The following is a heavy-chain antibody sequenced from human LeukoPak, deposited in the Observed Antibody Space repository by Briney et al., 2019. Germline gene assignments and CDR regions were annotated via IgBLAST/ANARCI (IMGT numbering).Heavy chain of an antibody. Sequence: SETLSLTCTVSGGSISSSYWSWIRQPPGKGLEWIGYIYYSGTTKYNPFLKSRVTISVDTSKNHFSLKLRSVTAADTAVYYCARDVIIDRSGRPTNTRFDPWGQGTLVTVSS. J-gene: IGHJ5*02. CDR3: ARDVIIDRSGRPTNTRFDP. CDR2: IYYSGTT. CDR1: GGSISSSY. V-gene: IGHV4-59*01. D-gene: IGHD3-22*01.